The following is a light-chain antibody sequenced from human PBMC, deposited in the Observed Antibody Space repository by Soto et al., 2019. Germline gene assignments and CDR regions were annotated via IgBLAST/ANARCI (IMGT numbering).Light chain of an antibody. Sequence: DIQMTQSPSSLSASLGDRVTITCGASQSVNTYLHWYQQKEGQAPKLLIYAASNLQSGVPSRFSGRGYGTDFNLTVESLQTEDFATYYCQQGYSNPWTFGQGTKVDIK. J-gene: IGKJ1*01. V-gene: IGKV1-39*01. CDR2: AAS. CDR1: QSVNTY. CDR3: QQGYSNPWT.